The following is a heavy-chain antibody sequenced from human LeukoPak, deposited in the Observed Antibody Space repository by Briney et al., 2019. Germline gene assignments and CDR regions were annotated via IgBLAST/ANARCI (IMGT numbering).Heavy chain of an antibody. CDR1: GFTFRRYT. CDR3: ARDGSGYWFDY. J-gene: IGHJ4*02. D-gene: IGHD3-22*01. CDR2: ISYDGRNE. V-gene: IGHV3-30*01. Sequence: GGSLRLSCAASGFTFRRYTMHWVRQAPGKGLEWVAVISYDGRNENYADSVSGRFIISRDNSKNTLYLQMNSLRAEDTAVYYCARDGSGYWFDYWGQGTLATVSS.